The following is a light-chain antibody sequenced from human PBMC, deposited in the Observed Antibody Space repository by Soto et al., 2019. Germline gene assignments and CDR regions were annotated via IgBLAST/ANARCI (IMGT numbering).Light chain of an antibody. J-gene: IGLJ2*01. CDR3: QSYDNSLSGVV. Sequence: VVTQPPSVSGAPGQRVTISCTGSSYNIGAWYDVHWYQHLLGTAPKLLIYGNTNRPSVVPDRFSGSQSDTSASLAINGILAEYEADYYCQSYDNSLSGVVFGGGTKLTGL. V-gene: IGLV1-40*01. CDR1: SYNIGAWYD. CDR2: GNT.